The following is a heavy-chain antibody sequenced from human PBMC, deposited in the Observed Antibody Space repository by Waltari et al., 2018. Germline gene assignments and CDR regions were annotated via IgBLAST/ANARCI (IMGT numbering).Heavy chain of an antibody. CDR3: ARAATLVYYYYYGMDV. CDR2: MNPNMGNT. J-gene: IGHJ6*02. D-gene: IGHD6-6*01. Sequence: QVQLVQSGAEVKKPGASVKVSCKASGYTFTSYDINWVRQATGQGLEWMGWMNPNMGNTVYAQKFQGRVTITRNTSISTAYMELSSLRSEDTAVYYCARAATLVYYYYYGMDVWGQGTTDTVSS. CDR1: GYTFTSYD. V-gene: IGHV1-8*03.